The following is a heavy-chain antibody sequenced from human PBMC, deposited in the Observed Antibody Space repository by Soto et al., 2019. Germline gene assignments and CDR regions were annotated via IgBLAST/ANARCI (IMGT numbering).Heavy chain of an antibody. CDR2: MNPNSGNT. V-gene: IGHV1-8*02. CDR1: GYTFTSYG. Sequence: GASVKVSCKASGYTFTSYGISWVRQAPGQGLEWMGWMNPNSGNTGYAQKFQGRVTMTRNTSISTAYMELSSLRSEDTAVYYCARPYYDFWSGYYTYYYYYYMDVWGKGTTVTVSS. J-gene: IGHJ6*03. D-gene: IGHD3-3*01. CDR3: ARPYYDFWSGYYTYYYYYYMDV.